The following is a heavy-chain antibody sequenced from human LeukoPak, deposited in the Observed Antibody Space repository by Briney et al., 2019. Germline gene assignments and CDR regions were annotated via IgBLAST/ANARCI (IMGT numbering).Heavy chain of an antibody. CDR1: GGSFSGYY. Sequence: PSETLSLTCAVYGGSFSGYYWSWIRQPRGKWLEWIGEINHSGSTDYNPSLKSRVTISVDTSKNQFSLKLSSVTAADTAVYYCARGDYGDLPFDYWGQGTLVTVSS. CDR2: INHSGST. D-gene: IGHD4-17*01. J-gene: IGHJ4*02. CDR3: ARGDYGDLPFDY. V-gene: IGHV4-34*01.